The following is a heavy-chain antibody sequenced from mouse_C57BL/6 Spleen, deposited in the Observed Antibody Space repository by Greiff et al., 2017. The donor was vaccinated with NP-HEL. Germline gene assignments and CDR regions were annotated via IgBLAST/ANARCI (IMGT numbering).Heavy chain of an antibody. J-gene: IGHJ3*01. V-gene: IGHV5-17*01. CDR1: GFTFSDYG. CDR2: ISSGSSTI. CDR3: ARRYDYGGAWFAY. Sequence: EVHLVESGGGLVKPGGSLKLSCAASGFTFSDYGMHWVRQAPEKGLEWVAYISSGSSTIYYADTVKGRFTISRDNAKNTLFLQMTSLMSEDTAMYYCARRYDYGGAWFAYWGQGTLVTVSA. D-gene: IGHD2-4*01.